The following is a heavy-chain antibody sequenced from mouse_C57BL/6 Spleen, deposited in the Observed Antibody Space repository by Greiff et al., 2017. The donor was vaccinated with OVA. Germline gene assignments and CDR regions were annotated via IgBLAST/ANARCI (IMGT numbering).Heavy chain of an antibody. CDR2: FYPGSGSI. CDR3: ARHEDPAYYTNTGWFAY. Sequence: VQLQQSGAELVKPGASVKLSCKASGYTFTEYTIHWVKQRSGQGLEWIGWFYPGSGSIKYNEKFKDKATLTADKSSSTVYMELSRLTSEDSAVYVCARHEDPAYYTNTGWFAYWGQGTLVTVSA. V-gene: IGHV1-62-2*01. D-gene: IGHD2-12*01. J-gene: IGHJ3*01. CDR1: GYTFTEYT.